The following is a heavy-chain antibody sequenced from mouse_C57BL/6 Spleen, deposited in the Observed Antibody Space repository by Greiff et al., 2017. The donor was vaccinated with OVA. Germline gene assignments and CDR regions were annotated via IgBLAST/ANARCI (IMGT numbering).Heavy chain of an antibody. CDR2: IAPSDSYT. J-gene: IGHJ2*01. Sequence: QVQLQQPGAELVKPGASVKLSCKASGYTFTSYWMQWVKQRPGQGLEWIGEIAPSDSYTNYNQKFKGKATLTVDTSSSTAYMQLSSLTSEDSAVYYCARGAMITTRRVDYWGQGTTLTVSS. CDR3: ARGAMITTRRVDY. CDR1: GYTFTSYW. V-gene: IGHV1-50*01. D-gene: IGHD2-4*01.